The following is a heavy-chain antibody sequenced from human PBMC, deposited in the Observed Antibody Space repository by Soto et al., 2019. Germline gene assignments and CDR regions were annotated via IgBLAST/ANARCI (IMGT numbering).Heavy chain of an antibody. CDR3: ARGSPANFPYYYYMDV. D-gene: IGHD2-2*01. Sequence: SETLSLTCTVSGGSISSYYWSWIRQPPGKGLEWIGYIYYSGSTNYNPSLKSRVTISVDTSKNQFSLKLSSVTAADTAVYYCARGSPANFPYYYYMDVWGKGTTVTVSS. V-gene: IGHV4-59*01. CDR1: GGSISSYY. J-gene: IGHJ6*03. CDR2: IYYSGST.